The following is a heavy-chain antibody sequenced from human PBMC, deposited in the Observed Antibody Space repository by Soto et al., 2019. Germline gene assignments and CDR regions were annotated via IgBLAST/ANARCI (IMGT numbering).Heavy chain of an antibody. CDR3: ARDRGIGAAGS. CDR2: IYHSGST. Sequence: QVQLQESGPGLVKPSGTLSLTCAVSGGSISSTNWWSWVRQPPGEGLEWIGEIYHSGSTNYNPSRKSRVTLPVNKSKHQFSLKLTSVTAADTAVYSCARDRGIGAAGSWGQGTLVTVSS. V-gene: IGHV4-4*02. J-gene: IGHJ5*02. CDR1: GGSISSTNW. D-gene: IGHD6-13*01.